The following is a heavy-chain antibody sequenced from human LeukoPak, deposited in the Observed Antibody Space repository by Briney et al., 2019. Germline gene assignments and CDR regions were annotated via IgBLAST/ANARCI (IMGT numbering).Heavy chain of an antibody. J-gene: IGHJ4*02. CDR2: IYYSGST. D-gene: IGHD1-26*01. Sequence: SSETLSLTCTVSGGSISSYYWSWIRQPPGKGLEWIGYIYYSGSTNYNPSLKSRVTLSLDTSKNQFSLKLSSVTAADTAVYYCARDVEGAHFDYWGQGTLVTVSS. CDR3: ARDVEGAHFDY. CDR1: GGSISSYY. V-gene: IGHV4-59*01.